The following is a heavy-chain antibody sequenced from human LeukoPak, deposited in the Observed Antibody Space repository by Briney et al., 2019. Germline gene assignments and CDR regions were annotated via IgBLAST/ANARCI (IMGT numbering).Heavy chain of an antibody. Sequence: ASVKVSCKASGYTFTSYGISWVRQAPGQGLEWMGWISAYNGNTNYAQKLQGRVTMTTDTSTSTAYVELRSLRSDDTAVYYCARTRLGKPQIDYWGQGTLVTVSS. D-gene: IGHD3-16*01. V-gene: IGHV1-18*01. CDR3: ARTRLGKPQIDY. J-gene: IGHJ4*02. CDR2: ISAYNGNT. CDR1: GYTFTSYG.